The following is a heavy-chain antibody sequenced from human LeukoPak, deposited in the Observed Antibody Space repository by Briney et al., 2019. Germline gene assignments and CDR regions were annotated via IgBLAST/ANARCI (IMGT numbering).Heavy chain of an antibody. CDR3: ARGPLVVVAATRPFDY. D-gene: IGHD2-15*01. Sequence: SETLSLTCTVSGGSISSSSYYWGWIRQPPGKGLEWIGSIYYSGSTYYNPSLKSRVTISVDTSKNQFSLKLSSVTAADTAVYYCARGPLVVVAATRPFDYWGQGTLVTVSS. CDR2: IYYSGST. CDR1: GGSISSSSYY. J-gene: IGHJ4*02. V-gene: IGHV4-39*07.